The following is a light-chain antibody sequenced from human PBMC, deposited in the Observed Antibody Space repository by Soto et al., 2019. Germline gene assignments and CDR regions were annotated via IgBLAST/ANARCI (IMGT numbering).Light chain of an antibody. CDR1: SSGVGGYNY. V-gene: IGLV2-11*01. CDR2: DVS. Sequence: QSALTQPRSVSGSPGQSVTISCTGTSSGVGGYNYVSWYQQYPGKAPKLIIYDVSKRPSGVPDRFSGSKSGNTASLTISGLQAEDEADYYCCSYAGSYTLWVFGGGTKLTVL. CDR3: CSYAGSYTLWV. J-gene: IGLJ3*02.